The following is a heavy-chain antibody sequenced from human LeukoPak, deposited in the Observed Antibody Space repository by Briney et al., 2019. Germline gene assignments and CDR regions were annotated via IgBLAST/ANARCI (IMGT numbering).Heavy chain of an antibody. V-gene: IGHV3-53*01. Sequence: GGSLRLSCAASGFTFSSYAIHWVRQAPGKGLEWVSVIYSGGSTYYADSVKGRFTISRDNSKNTLYLQMNSLRAEDTAVYYCASRYCSGGSCYLVHYYYGMDVWGQGTTVTVSS. D-gene: IGHD2-15*01. CDR2: IYSGGST. CDR1: GFTFSSYA. CDR3: ASRYCSGGSCYLVHYYYGMDV. J-gene: IGHJ6*02.